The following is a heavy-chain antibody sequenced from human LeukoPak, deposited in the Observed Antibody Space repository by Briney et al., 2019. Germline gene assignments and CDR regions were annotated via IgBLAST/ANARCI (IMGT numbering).Heavy chain of an antibody. CDR3: ARESAVVPAYRTYYYYGMDV. J-gene: IGHJ6*02. D-gene: IGHD2-2*01. CDR2: INPNSGGT. Sequence: GASVKVSCKASGYTFTGYYMHWVRQAPGQGLEWMGWINPNSGGTNYAQKFQGRVTMTRDTSISTAYMELSRLRSDDTAVYYCARESAVVPAYRTYYYYGMDVWGQGTTVTVSS. V-gene: IGHV1-2*02. CDR1: GYTFTGYY.